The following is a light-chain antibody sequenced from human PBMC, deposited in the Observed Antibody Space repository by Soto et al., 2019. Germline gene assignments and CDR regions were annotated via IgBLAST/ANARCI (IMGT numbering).Light chain of an antibody. J-gene: IGKJ5*01. CDR2: GTS. CDR1: QRINNY. Sequence: DVQMTQSPSSLSASIGDRVTITCRTSQRINNYVNWYQHKPGQVPKVLIHGTSILQTGAPSRFSGSGSETEFTLTITSLQAEDFATYYCQQSARAPITVGQGTRLDFK. CDR3: QQSARAPIT. V-gene: IGKV1-39*01.